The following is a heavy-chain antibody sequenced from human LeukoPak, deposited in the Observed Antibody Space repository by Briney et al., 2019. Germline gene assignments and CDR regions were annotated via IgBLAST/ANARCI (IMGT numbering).Heavy chain of an antibody. CDR1: GYSISSGYY. CDR2: IYHSGST. J-gene: IGHJ4*02. CDR3: ARSLYCSGGSCYFDY. Sequence: SETLSLTCAVSGYSISSGYYWGWIRQPPGKGLEWIGSIYHSGSTYYNPSLKSRATISVDTSKNQFSLKLSSVTAADTAVYYCARSLYCSGGSCYFDYWGQGTLVTVSS. D-gene: IGHD2-15*01. V-gene: IGHV4-38-2*01.